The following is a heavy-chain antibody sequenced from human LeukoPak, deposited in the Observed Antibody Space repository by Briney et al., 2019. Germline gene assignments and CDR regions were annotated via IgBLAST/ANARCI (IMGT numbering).Heavy chain of an antibody. V-gene: IGHV4-31*03. J-gene: IGHJ6*02. D-gene: IGHD6-13*01. CDR1: GGSISSGGYY. CDR2: IYYSGST. CDR3: ASWTAAGTSAYYYGMDV. Sequence: SETLSLTCTVSGGSISSGGYYWSWIRQHPGKGLEWIGYIYYSGSTYYNPSLKSRVTISVDTSKSQFSLKLSSVTAADTAVYYCASWTAAGTSAYYYGMDVWGQGTTVTVSS.